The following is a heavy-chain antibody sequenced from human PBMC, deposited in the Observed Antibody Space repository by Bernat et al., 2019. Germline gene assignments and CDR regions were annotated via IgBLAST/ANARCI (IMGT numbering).Heavy chain of an antibody. CDR3: ARSHDPSLGSQIDY. Sequence: EVQLVESGGGLVQPGGSLRLSCAASGFTFSSYEMNWVRQAPGKGLEWVSYISSSGSTIYYADSVKDRFTISRDNAKNSLYLQMNSLRAEDTAVYYCARSHDPSLGSQIDYWGQGTLVTVSS. J-gene: IGHJ4*02. D-gene: IGHD6-13*01. CDR1: GFTFSSYE. V-gene: IGHV3-48*03. CDR2: ISSSGSTI.